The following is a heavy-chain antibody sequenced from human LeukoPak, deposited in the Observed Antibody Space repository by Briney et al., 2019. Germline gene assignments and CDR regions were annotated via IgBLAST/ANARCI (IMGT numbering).Heavy chain of an antibody. V-gene: IGHV4-30-2*01. CDR1: GGSISSGGYS. CDR3: ARGGGYSSGSWPYYFDY. CDR2: IYHSGST. D-gene: IGHD6-19*01. Sequence: SETLSLTCAVSGGSISSGGYSWNWLRQPRGKGLEWIGYIYHSGSTFYNPSLKSRVTISVDKSKNQFSLKLSSVTAADTAVYYCARGGGYSSGSWPYYFDYWGQGTLVTVSS. J-gene: IGHJ4*02.